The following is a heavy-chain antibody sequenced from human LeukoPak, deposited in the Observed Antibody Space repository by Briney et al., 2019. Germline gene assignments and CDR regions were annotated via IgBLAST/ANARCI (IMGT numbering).Heavy chain of an antibody. Sequence: ASVKDSCKASGYTFTSYGISWVRPAPGQGLEWMGWISAYNGNTNYAQKLQGRVTMTTDTSTSTAYMELRRLRSDDTAVYYRASLTSGPGYASNYYYMDVGGKGTTVTVSS. CDR1: GYTFTSYG. CDR2: ISAYNGNT. V-gene: IGHV1-18*01. J-gene: IGHJ6*03. CDR3: ASLTSGPGYASNYYYMDV. D-gene: IGHD3-9*01.